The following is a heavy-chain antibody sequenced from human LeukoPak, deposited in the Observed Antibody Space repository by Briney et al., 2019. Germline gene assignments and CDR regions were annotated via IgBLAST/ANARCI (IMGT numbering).Heavy chain of an antibody. D-gene: IGHD3-3*01. CDR3: ARQNDFRLDY. J-gene: IGHJ4*02. CDR2: IYPGDSDT. Sequence: GESLNISSKGSGYTFSSYWIGWVRQMPGKGLGWMGIIYPGDSDTRYSPSLQGQVTISVDTSIGTAYLQWSSLKASDTAIYYCARQNDFRLDYWGQGTLVTVSS. V-gene: IGHV5-51*01. CDR1: GYTFSSYW.